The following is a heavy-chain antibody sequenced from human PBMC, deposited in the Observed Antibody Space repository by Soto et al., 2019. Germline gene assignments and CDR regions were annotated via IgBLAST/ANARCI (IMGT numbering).Heavy chain of an antibody. D-gene: IGHD1-26*01. Sequence: PSETLSLTCTVSGDPISSGGYYWTWIRQHPGKGLEWIGYIYYSGSTFYNPSLRSRLTISVDTSKNQFSLKLTSVTAADTAVYYCARHHVGATSDYFDFWGRGTLVTVSS. CDR1: GDPISSGGYY. CDR2: IYYSGST. CDR3: ARHHVGATSDYFDF. V-gene: IGHV4-31*03. J-gene: IGHJ4*02.